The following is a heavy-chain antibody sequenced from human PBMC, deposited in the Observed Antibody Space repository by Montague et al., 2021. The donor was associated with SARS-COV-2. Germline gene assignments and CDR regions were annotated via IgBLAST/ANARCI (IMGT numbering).Heavy chain of an antibody. CDR3: ARSTGSYWAPFVN. Sequence: LSLSCAASGFTFSSYAMHWVRQAPGKGLEWVAVISYDGSNKYYADSVKGRFTISRDNSKNTLYLQMNSLRAEDTAVYYCARSTGSYWAPFVNWGQGTLVTVSS. J-gene: IGHJ4*02. CDR1: GFTFSSYA. V-gene: IGHV3-30-3*01. D-gene: IGHD1-26*01. CDR2: ISYDGSNK.